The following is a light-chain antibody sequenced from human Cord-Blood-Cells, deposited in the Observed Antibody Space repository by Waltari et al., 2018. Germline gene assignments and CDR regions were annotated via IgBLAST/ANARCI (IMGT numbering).Light chain of an antibody. CDR3: QAWDSSTVV. V-gene: IGLV3-1*01. CDR2: HDS. J-gene: IGLJ2*01. CDR1: KLGDKY. Sequence: SYEMTQPPSVSVSPGQTASITCSGDKLGDKYACWYQQKPGQSPVLVIYHDSKRPSGVPERCSGSNAGDTATLTISGTQAMDEADYCCQAWDSSTVVFGGGTKLTVL.